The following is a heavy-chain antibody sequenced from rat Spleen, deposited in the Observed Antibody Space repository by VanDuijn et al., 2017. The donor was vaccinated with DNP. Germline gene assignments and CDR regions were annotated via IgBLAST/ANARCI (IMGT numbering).Heavy chain of an antibody. D-gene: IGHD1-7*01. J-gene: IGHJ2*01. CDR1: GYSITSNY. Sequence: EVQLQESGSGLAKPSQSLSLTCSVTGYSITSNYWGWIRKFPGNKMEYIGHISYSGSTNYNPSLKSRISITRDTSKNHFFLHLNSVTTEDTATYYCARWTRYFDYWGQGVMVTVSS. V-gene: IGHV3-1*01. CDR3: ARWTRYFDY. CDR2: ISYSGST.